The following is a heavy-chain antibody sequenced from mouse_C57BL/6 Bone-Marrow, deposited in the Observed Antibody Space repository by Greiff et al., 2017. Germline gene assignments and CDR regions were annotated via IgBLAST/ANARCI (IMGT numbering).Heavy chain of an antibody. CDR2: IYPRSGNH. CDR3: ASYAYYYGSSYAMDY. J-gene: IGHJ4*01. CDR1: GYTFTSYG. Sequence: QVQLQQSGAELARPGASVKLSCKASGYTFTSYGISWVKQRTGQGLEWIGEIYPRSGNHYYNEKFKGKATLTANKYSSTGYMELRSRTSEDSAVYFCASYAYYYGSSYAMDYWGQGTSVTVAS. D-gene: IGHD1-1*01. V-gene: IGHV1-81*01.